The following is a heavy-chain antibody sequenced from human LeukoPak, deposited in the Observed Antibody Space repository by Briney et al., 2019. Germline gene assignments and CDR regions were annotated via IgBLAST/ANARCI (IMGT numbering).Heavy chain of an antibody. Sequence: GGSLRLSCAASGFAFSSYAMNWVRQAPGKGLEWVSYVSGSGGSTYDADSVKGRFTISRDNSENTLYLQMNSLRAEDTAVYYCARDRSMVAATSAFEIWGQGTVVTVSS. J-gene: IGHJ3*02. CDR2: VSGSGGST. CDR3: ARDRSMVAATSAFEI. V-gene: IGHV3-23*01. D-gene: IGHD2-15*01. CDR1: GFAFSSYA.